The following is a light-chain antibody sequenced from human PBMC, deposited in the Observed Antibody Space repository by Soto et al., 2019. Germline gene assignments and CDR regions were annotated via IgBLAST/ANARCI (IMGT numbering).Light chain of an antibody. Sequence: EIVLTQSPATLSVSPGERATLSCRASQSVNINYLALYQQKPGQAPRLLIYGASNRATGIPDRFSGSGSGTDFTLTISRLEPEDFAVYYCQQYGSSGTFGQGTKVDIK. CDR1: QSVNINY. J-gene: IGKJ1*01. V-gene: IGKV3-20*01. CDR2: GAS. CDR3: QQYGSSGT.